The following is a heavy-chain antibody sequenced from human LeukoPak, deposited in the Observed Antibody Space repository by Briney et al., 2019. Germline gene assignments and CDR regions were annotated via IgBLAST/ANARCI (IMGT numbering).Heavy chain of an antibody. CDR2: IIPILGIA. CDR1: GGTFSSYA. D-gene: IGHD2-8*01. J-gene: IGHJ3*02. Sequence: SVKVSCKASGGTFSSYAISWVRQAPGQGLEWMGRIIPILGIANYAQKFQGRVTITADKSTSTAYMELSSLRSEDTAVYYCHFYCTNGVCSAFDIWGQGTMVTVSS. CDR3: HFYCTNGVCSAFDI. V-gene: IGHV1-69*04.